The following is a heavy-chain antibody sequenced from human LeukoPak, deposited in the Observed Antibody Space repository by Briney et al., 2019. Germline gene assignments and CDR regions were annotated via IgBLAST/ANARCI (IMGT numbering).Heavy chain of an antibody. V-gene: IGHV3-64D*09. J-gene: IGHJ3*02. D-gene: IGHD3-10*01. CDR2: ISNNGGSS. Sequence: GGSPRLSCSASGFTFSADTMYWGRHAPGRGLGYVSGISNNGGSSFYADSVKGRFTISRDNSKNTLYLQMSSLRAEDTAVYYCAKDPRAAFDIWGQGTMVTVSS. CDR3: AKDPRAAFDI. CDR1: GFTFSADT.